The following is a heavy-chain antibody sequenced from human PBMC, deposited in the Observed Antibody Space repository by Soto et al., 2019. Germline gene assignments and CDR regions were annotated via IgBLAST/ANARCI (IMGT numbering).Heavy chain of an antibody. CDR2: IWYDGSNK. V-gene: IGHV3-33*01. CDR1: GFTFSSYG. CDR3: ARDIGGDVYYYYGMDV. D-gene: IGHD2-21*01. Sequence: QVQLVESGGGVVQPGRSLRLSCAASGFTFSSYGMHWVRQAPGKGLEWVAVIWYDGSNKYYADSVKGRFTISRDNSKNTLYLQMNSLRAEDTAVYYCARDIGGDVYYYYGMDVWGQGTTVTVSS. J-gene: IGHJ6*02.